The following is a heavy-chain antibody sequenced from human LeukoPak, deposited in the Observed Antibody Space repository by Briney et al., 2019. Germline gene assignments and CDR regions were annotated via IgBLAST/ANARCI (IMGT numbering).Heavy chain of an antibody. J-gene: IGHJ6*04. CDR1: GFTFNNFG. V-gene: IGHV3-30*02. CDR3: ANLELTGTYWMDV. Sequence: GGSLRLSCAASGFTFNNFGMHWVRQAPGKGLEWVTFIQYNGNNKYYADSVKGRFTISRDNSKNTLHLQMNSLRAEDTAVYYCANLELTGTYWMDVWGKGTTVTVSS. CDR2: IQYNGNNK. D-gene: IGHD1-20*01.